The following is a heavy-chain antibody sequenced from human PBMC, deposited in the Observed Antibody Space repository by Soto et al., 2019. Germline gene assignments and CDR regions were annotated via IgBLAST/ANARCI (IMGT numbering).Heavy chain of an antibody. CDR2: INAGNGNT. J-gene: IGHJ6*02. CDR1: GYSFTSYA. D-gene: IGHD2-2*01. V-gene: IGHV1-3*01. CDR3: ARGVENIVVVLDVFGYYGMDV. Sequence: ASVKVSCKASGYSFTSYAIYWVRQAPGQRLEWMGWINAGNGNTKYSQKLQGRVTFTGDTSASTAHMELRSLRSEDTAVYFCARGVENIVVVLDVFGYYGMDVWGQGTTVTVSS.